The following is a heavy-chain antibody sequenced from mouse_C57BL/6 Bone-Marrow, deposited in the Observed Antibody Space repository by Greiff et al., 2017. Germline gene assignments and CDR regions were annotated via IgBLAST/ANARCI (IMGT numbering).Heavy chain of an antibody. D-gene: IGHD2-4*01. J-gene: IGHJ2*01. Sequence: EVKLQESGAELVRPGASVKLSCTASGFNIKDYYMHWVKQRPEQGLEWIGRIDPEDGDTESAPKFQGKATMTADTSANTAYLQLSSLTSEDTAVYYCTTGDYDEGYYFDYWGQGTTLTVSS. CDR3: TTGDYDEGYYFDY. CDR2: IDPEDGDT. V-gene: IGHV14-1*01. CDR1: GFNIKDYY.